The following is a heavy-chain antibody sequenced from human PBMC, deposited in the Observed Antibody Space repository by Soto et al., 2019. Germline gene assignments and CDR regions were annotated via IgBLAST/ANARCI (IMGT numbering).Heavy chain of an antibody. CDR2: ISSSSSYI. CDR3: ARDGHIVVVPAADRGDYYYYGMDV. CDR1: GFTFSSYS. J-gene: IGHJ6*02. D-gene: IGHD2-2*01. V-gene: IGHV3-21*01. Sequence: EVQLVESGGGLVKPGGSLRLSCAASGFTFSSYSMNWVRQAPGKGLEWVSSISSSSSYIYYADSVKGRFTISRDNAKNSLYLQMNSLRAEDTAVYYCARDGHIVVVPAADRGDYYYYGMDVWGQGTTVTVSS.